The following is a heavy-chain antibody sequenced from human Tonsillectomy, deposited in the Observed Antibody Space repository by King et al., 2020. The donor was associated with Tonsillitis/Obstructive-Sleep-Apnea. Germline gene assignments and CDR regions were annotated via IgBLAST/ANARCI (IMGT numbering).Heavy chain of an antibody. CDR1: GGSISSYY. J-gene: IGHJ4*02. V-gene: IGHV4-59*01. Sequence: VQLQESGPGLVKPSETLSLTCTVSGGSISSYYWSWIRQPPGKGLEWIGYIYYSGSTNYNPSLKSRVTISVDTSKNQFSLKLSSVTAADTAVYYCAGAEGLRYFDWLTYWGQGTLVTVSS. CDR3: AGAEGLRYFDWLTY. D-gene: IGHD3-9*01. CDR2: IYYSGST.